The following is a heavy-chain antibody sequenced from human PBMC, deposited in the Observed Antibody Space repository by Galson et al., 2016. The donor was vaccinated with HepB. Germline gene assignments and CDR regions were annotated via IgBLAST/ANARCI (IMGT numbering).Heavy chain of an antibody. CDR2: ISGSSDKI. V-gene: IGHV3-48*04. Sequence: SLRLSCAASGFAFSSHSMNWVRQAPGKGLEWLAYISGSSDKIYYGDSVKGRFTISRDNARNLLFLQMDGLRAEDTAVYYCTRGACNYGGCHSTIDSWGQGTLVTVSS. CDR3: TRGACNYGGCHSTIDS. D-gene: IGHD2-15*01. J-gene: IGHJ4*02. CDR1: GFAFSSHS.